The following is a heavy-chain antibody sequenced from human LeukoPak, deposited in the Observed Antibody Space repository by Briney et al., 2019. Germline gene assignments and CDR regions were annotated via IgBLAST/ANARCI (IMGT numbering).Heavy chain of an antibody. J-gene: IGHJ4*02. Sequence: GGPLRLSCAASGFTFSSYGMHWVRRAPGKGLEWVAVIWYDGSNKYYADSVKGRFTISRDNSKSTLYLQMNSLRAEDTAVYYCANHDYGDYYFDYWGQGTLVTVSS. V-gene: IGHV3-33*06. CDR1: GFTFSSYG. CDR2: IWYDGSNK. CDR3: ANHDYGDYYFDY. D-gene: IGHD4-17*01.